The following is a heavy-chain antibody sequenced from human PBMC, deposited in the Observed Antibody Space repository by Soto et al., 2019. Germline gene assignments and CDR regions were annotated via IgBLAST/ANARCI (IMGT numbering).Heavy chain of an antibody. CDR2: INQDGIEK. V-gene: IGHV3-7*01. D-gene: IGHD4-17*01. Sequence: GGSLRLSCAASGFTFSNYWMSWVRQAPGKGLEWVANINQDGIEKYYVDSAKGRFTISRDNAKNSLYLQMNSLRAEDTAVYYCFLIPTYYGDYRFDYRGQRTPVTGSS. J-gene: IGHJ4*02. CDR3: FLIPTYYGDYRFDY. CDR1: GFTFSNYW.